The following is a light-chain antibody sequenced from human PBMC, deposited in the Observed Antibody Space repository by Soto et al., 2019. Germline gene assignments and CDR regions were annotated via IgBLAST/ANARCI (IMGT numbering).Light chain of an antibody. J-gene: IGKJ5*01. Sequence: EIVLTQSPATLSLPPGQRATLSCRASQSISFYLTWYQPKPGQAPSLLIDDASNRATGIPARFSGSGYGTDFTLTISSLEHEDFAVYYCQQRSNWPTFGQGTRLEIK. CDR2: DAS. CDR3: QQRSNWPT. V-gene: IGKV3-11*01. CDR1: QSISFY.